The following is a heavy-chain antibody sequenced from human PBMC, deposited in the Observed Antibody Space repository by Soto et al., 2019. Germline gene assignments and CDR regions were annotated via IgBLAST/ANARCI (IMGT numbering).Heavy chain of an antibody. Sequence: EVQLVESGGGLVQPGGSLKLSCAASGFTFSGSAMHWVRQASGKGLEWVGRIRSKANSYATAYAASVKGRFTISRDDSKTTAYLQRNSLKAEGTAVYYCTRLGDYWGQGALVTVSS. CDR2: IRSKANSYAT. CDR1: GFTFSGSA. CDR3: TRLGDY. J-gene: IGHJ4*02. V-gene: IGHV3-73*01.